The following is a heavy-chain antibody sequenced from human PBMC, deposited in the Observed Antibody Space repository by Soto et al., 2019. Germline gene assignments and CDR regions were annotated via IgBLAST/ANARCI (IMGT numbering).Heavy chain of an antibody. CDR3: ARSSMHSWTDWFDP. CDR1: GFTFTKYG. J-gene: IGHJ5*02. Sequence: QVQLVQSGAEVKKPGASVKVSCKTSGFTFTKYGISWVRQAPGQGLEWMGWISVYNDNTKYAQKFQGRVTMTTDTSTSTASMELRTLRSDDTAVYYCARSSMHSWTDWFDPWRQGTLVTVSS. D-gene: IGHD3-3*01. CDR2: ISVYNDNT. V-gene: IGHV1-18*01.